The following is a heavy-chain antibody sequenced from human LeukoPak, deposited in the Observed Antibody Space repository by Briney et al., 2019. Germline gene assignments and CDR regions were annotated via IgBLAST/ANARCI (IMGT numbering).Heavy chain of an antibody. CDR2: IYYSGST. CDR3: ARETTVTTDYFDY. CDR1: GGSISSSSYY. V-gene: IGHV4-39*07. J-gene: IGHJ4*02. Sequence: SETLSLTCTVSGGSISSSSYYWGWIRQPPGRGLEWIGSIYYSGSTYYNPSLKRRVTISVDTSKNQFSLKLSSVTAADTAVYYCARETTVTTDYFDYWGQGTLVTVSS. D-gene: IGHD4-17*01.